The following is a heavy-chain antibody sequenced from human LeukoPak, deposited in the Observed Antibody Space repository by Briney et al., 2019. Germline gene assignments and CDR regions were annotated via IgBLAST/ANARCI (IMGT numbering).Heavy chain of an antibody. CDR2: INSDGSST. CDR1: GFTFSSYW. V-gene: IGHV3-74*01. J-gene: IGHJ4*02. CDR3: ARDYVVDTAMVIGY. Sequence: GGSLRLSCAASGFTFSSYWMRWVRHAPGKGLVWVSRINSDGSSTSYADSVKGRFTISRDNAKNTLYLQMNSLRAEDTAVYYCARDYVVDTAMVIGYWGQGTLVTVSS. D-gene: IGHD5-18*01.